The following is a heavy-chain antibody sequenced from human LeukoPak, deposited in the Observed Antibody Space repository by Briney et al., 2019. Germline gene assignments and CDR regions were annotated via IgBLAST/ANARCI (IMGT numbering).Heavy chain of an antibody. CDR1: GFSFRVYS. J-gene: IGHJ4*02. D-gene: IGHD1-26*01. CDR2: ISSSSSDI. CDR3: GRDGSGSYHFDY. V-gene: IGHV3-21*01. Sequence: GGSLRLSCAASGFSFRVYSMNWVRQAPGQGLEWVSSISSSSSDISYADSVKGRFTISRDNAKNSLYLQMNSLRAEDTAVYYCGRDGSGSYHFDYWGQGTLVTVSS.